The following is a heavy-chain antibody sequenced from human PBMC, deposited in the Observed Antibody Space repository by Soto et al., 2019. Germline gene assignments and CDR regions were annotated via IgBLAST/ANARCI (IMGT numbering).Heavy chain of an antibody. CDR3: AGHGDSKNDIGV. J-gene: IGHJ6*02. Sequence: ASVKVSCKASGYTFPSYGISWVRQAPGQGLEWMGWISAYNGNTNYAQKLQGRVTMTTDTSTSTAYMELRSLSSDDTAEYYCAGHGDSKNDIGVCGQGTTVTVSS. D-gene: IGHD6-13*01. V-gene: IGHV1-18*01. CDR1: GYTFPSYG. CDR2: ISAYNGNT.